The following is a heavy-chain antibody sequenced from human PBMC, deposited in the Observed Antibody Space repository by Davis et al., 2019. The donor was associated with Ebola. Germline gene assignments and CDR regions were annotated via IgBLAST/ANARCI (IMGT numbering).Heavy chain of an antibody. V-gene: IGHV4-59*01. D-gene: IGHD6-25*01. Sequence: PSQTLSPTCPLSGGSTSSSYRNCIRQPPGKGLAWIASTSYSGSTNYNPSLKSRVTISVDTSKNQFSLNLSSVTAADTAVYYCAGQWQRLAWFDPWGQGTLVTVSS. CDR1: GGSTSSSY. J-gene: IGHJ5*02. CDR2: TSYSGST. CDR3: AGQWQRLAWFDP.